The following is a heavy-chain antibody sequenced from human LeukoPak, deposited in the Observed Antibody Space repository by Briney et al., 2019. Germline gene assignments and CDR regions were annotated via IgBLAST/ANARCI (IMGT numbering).Heavy chain of an antibody. J-gene: IGHJ4*02. D-gene: IGHD6-6*01. V-gene: IGHV1-46*01. CDR3: ARVMAKSSIAASLDY. Sequence: ASVKVSCKASGYTFTSYYMHWVRQAPGQGLEWMGIINPSGGSASYAQKFQGRVTMTRDTFTSTVYMELSSLRSEDTAVYYCARVMAKSSIAASLDYWGQGTLVTVSS. CDR2: INPSGGSA. CDR1: GYTFTSYY.